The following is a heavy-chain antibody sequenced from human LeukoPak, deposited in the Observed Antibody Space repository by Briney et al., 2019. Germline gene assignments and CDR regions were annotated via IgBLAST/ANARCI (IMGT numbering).Heavy chain of an antibody. CDR1: GFTFSTYG. CDR3: ARDQDYYGGAFDL. CDR2: IKQDGSEK. Sequence: GGSLRLSCGASGFTFSTYGMSWVRQAPGKGLEWVANIKQDGSEKYYVDSVKGRFTISRDNAKNSLYLQLNSLRAEDTAVYYCARDQDYYGGAFDLWGQGTMVTVSS. V-gene: IGHV3-7*04. D-gene: IGHD3-22*01. J-gene: IGHJ3*01.